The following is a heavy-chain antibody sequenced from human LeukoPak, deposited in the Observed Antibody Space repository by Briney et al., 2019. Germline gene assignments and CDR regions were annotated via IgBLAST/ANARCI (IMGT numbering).Heavy chain of an antibody. V-gene: IGHV3-23*01. D-gene: IGHD2-21*02. J-gene: IGHJ4*02. CDR1: GFTFSSDA. CDR3: AKVEVVVTAVFDY. Sequence: GGSLRLSCAASGFTFSSDAMSWVRQAPGKGLQWVSAISGSGGSTYYADSVKGRFTISRDNSKNTLYLQMNSLRAEDTAVYYCAKVEVVVTAVFDYWGQGTLVTVSS. CDR2: ISGSGGST.